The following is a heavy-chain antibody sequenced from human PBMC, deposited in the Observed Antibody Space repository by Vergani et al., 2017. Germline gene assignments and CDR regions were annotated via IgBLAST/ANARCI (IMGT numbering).Heavy chain of an antibody. CDR3: ARGYCSSTSCPFDY. CDR2: MDYSGST. D-gene: IGHD2-2*01. J-gene: IGHJ4*02. V-gene: IGHV4-39*07. CDR1: GDSVISTDYH. Sequence: QVQLQESGPGLVKPSETLSLTCTVSGDSVISTDYHWGWIRQPPGKGLEWIGSMDYSGSTSYNPSLKSRVTISVDTSKNQFSLKLSSVTAADTAVYYCARGYCSSTSCPFDYWGQGTLVTVSS.